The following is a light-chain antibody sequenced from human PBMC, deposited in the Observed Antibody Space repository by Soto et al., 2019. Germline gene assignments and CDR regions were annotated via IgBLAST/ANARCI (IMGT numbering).Light chain of an antibody. J-gene: IGLJ3*02. CDR1: STDVGGYNY. CDR3: SSYTRSATLGV. CDR2: EVN. V-gene: IGLV2-14*01. Sequence: QSALTQPASVSGSPGQSITISCTGTSTDVGGYNYVPWYQQHPGKAPKLMIYEVNNRPSGVSDRFSGSKSGNTASLTISGLQAEDEADYYCSSYTRSATLGVFGGGTKLTVL.